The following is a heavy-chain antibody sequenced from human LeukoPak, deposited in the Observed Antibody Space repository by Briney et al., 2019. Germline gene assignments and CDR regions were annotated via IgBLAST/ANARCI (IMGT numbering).Heavy chain of an antibody. CDR3: ARVRYYYGSGSYYNY. CDR2: INPNSGGT. CDR1: GYTFTGYY. D-gene: IGHD3-10*01. J-gene: IGHJ4*02. Sequence: ASVKVSCKASGYTFTGYYMHWVRQAPGQGLEWMGWINPNSGGTNYAQKFQGRVTMTRDTSISTAYMELSRLRPDDTAVYYCARVRYYYGSGSYYNYWGQGTLVTVSS. V-gene: IGHV1-2*02.